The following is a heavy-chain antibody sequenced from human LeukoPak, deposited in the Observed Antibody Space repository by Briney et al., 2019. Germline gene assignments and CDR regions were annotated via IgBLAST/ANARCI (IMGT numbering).Heavy chain of an antibody. J-gene: IGHJ5*02. CDR2: IYTSGST. D-gene: IGHD2-2*02. V-gene: IGHV4-4*07. CDR3: AREGGGIVVPAAIPANWFDP. CDR1: GGSISSYY. Sequence: SETLSLTCTVSGGSISSYYWSWIRQPAGKGLEWIGRIYTSGSTNYNPSLKSRVTMSVDTSKNQFSLKLSSVTAADTAVYYCAREGGGIVVPAAIPANWFDPWGQGTLVTVSS.